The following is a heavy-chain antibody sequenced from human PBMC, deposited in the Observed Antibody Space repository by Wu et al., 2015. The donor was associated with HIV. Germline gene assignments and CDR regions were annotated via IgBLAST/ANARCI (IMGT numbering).Heavy chain of an antibody. J-gene: IGHJ6*02. Sequence: QVRLLQSGAEVRRPGSSVKVPCLTSGYTFNRFPINWLRQVPGQGLEWMAVVIPLIGTTHYAPKFEGRLTVSTAASATTAYMELRNLTADDTALYFCAREAYDDTSHQFLVDYFYAMDVWGQGTTVSVSS. D-gene: IGHD3-22*01. V-gene: IGHV1-69*05. CDR3: AREAYDDTSHQFLVDYFYAMDV. CDR2: VIPLIGTT. CDR1: GYTFNRFP.